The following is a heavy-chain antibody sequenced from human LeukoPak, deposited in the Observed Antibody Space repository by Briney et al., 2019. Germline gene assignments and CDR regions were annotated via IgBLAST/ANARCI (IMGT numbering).Heavy chain of an antibody. CDR2: ISSSSTTI. J-gene: IGHJ3*02. Sequence: PGGSLRLSCAASGLTLTTYSMNWVRQAPGKGLEWVSYISSSSTTIFYADSVKGRFTISRDNAKNSLFLQMNSLRDEDTAVYYCAREDRVVSGRAVVGTKAFDIWGQGTMVTVST. V-gene: IGHV3-48*02. CDR1: GLTLTTYS. D-gene: IGHD6-13*01. CDR3: AREDRVVSGRAVVGTKAFDI.